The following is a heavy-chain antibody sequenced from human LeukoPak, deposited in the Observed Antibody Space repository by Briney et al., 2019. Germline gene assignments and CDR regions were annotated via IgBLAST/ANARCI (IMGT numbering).Heavy chain of an antibody. D-gene: IGHD7-27*01. J-gene: IGHJ3*02. CDR1: GYTLTELS. CDR2: FDPEDGET. CDR3: ATDVNWGSGAFDI. Sequence: ASVKVSCKVSGYTLTELSMHWVRQAPGKGLEWMGGFDPEDGETVYAQKFQGRVTMTEDTSTDTDYMELSSLRSEDTAVYYCATDVNWGSGAFDIWGQGTMVTVSS. V-gene: IGHV1-24*01.